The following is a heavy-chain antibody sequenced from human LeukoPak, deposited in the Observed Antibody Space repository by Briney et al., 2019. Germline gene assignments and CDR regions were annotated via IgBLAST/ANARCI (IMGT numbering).Heavy chain of an antibody. V-gene: IGHV3-30-3*01. Sequence: GGSLRLSCAASGFIFSTYAMSWVRQAPGKGLEWVTFISYDGSNKYYADSVKGRFTISRDNSKNTLYLQMNSLRAEDTAVYYCARDTYYDFWSGYPNWFDPWGQGTLVTVSS. D-gene: IGHD3-3*01. CDR2: ISYDGSNK. J-gene: IGHJ5*02. CDR3: ARDTYYDFWSGYPNWFDP. CDR1: GFIFSTYA.